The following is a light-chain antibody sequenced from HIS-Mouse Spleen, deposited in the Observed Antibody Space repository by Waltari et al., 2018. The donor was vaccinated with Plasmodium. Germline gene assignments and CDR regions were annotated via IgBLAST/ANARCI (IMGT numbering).Light chain of an antibody. CDR2: EDS. CDR3: YSTDSSGNHRV. Sequence: SYELTQPPSVSVSPGQTARYTCSGDALPKKSAYWYQQKSGQAPVLVIYEDSKRPSGIPERFSGSSSGTMATLTISGAQVEDEADYYCYSTDSSGNHRVFGGGTKLTVL. CDR1: ALPKKS. V-gene: IGLV3-10*01. J-gene: IGLJ3*02.